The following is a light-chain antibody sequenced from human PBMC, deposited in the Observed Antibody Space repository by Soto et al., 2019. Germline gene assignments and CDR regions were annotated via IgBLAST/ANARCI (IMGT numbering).Light chain of an antibody. CDR2: GAS. CDR3: QQYGGSPPYP. J-gene: IGKJ2*01. CDR1: QSINSRY. V-gene: IGKV3-20*01. Sequence: VLPQSPGTLSLSPGQRATISCRASQSINSRYLAWYQHKPGQAPRLLIYGASSRATGIPHRLSGSGSGTDFTRTISRLDPEDCGVYYCQQYGGSPPYPVGQGTRLEIK.